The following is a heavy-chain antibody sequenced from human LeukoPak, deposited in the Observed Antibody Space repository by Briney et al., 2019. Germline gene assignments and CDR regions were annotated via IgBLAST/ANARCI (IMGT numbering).Heavy chain of an antibody. J-gene: IGHJ3*02. CDR3: SRDDSWDFDI. D-gene: IGHD1-26*01. CDR1: GFTFSNYS. Sequence: GGSLRLSCAASGFTFSNYSMNWVRQAPGKGLEWVSKMRRGRRSRIYYEGSVKGRLSISRNNAENAQHLEKNSVRDEDTAVYHCSRDDSWDFDIWGQGAMVTVSS. CDR2: MRRGRRSRI. V-gene: IGHV3-48*02.